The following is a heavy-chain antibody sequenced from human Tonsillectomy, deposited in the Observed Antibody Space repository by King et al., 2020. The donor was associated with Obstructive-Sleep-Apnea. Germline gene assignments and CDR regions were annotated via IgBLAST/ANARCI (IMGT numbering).Heavy chain of an antibody. D-gene: IGHD5-12*01. J-gene: IGHJ5*02. Sequence: VQLQQSGPGLVKPSQTLSLTCAISGDSVSSNSAAWNCIRQSPSRGLEWLGRTYYRSKWYNDYAVSVKSRITINPDTSKNQFSLQLNSVTPGDTAVYYCAGSRGYDAPYWFDPWGQGTLVTVSS. V-gene: IGHV6-1*01. CDR3: AGSRGYDAPYWFDP. CDR1: GDSVSSNSAA. CDR2: TYYRSKWYN.